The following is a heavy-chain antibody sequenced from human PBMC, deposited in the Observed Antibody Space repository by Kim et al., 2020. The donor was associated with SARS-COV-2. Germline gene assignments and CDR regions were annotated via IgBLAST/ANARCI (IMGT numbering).Heavy chain of an antibody. CDR1: GYTFTSYG. Sequence: ASVKVSCKASGYTFTSYGISWVRQAPGQGLEWMGWISAYNGNTNYAQKLQGRVTMTTDTSTSTAYMELRSLRSDDTAVYYCARGWFGELLYYYDYGMDVWGQGTTVTVSS. D-gene: IGHD3-10*01. J-gene: IGHJ6*02. CDR2: ISAYNGNT. CDR3: ARGWFGELLYYYDYGMDV. V-gene: IGHV1-18*01.